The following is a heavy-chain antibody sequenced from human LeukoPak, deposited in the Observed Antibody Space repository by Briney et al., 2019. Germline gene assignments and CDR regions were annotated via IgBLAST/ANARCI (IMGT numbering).Heavy chain of an antibody. CDR2: IHHSGST. D-gene: IGHD1-1*01. J-gene: IGHJ4*02. CDR1: GGSISSSSYY. V-gene: IGHV4-39*02. CDR3: ATPPVQSGGVDY. Sequence: PSETLSLTCTVSGGSISSSSYYWGWIRQPPGKGLEWIGSIHHSGSTYYNPSLKSRVTISVDTSKNHFSLRLSSVTAADTAVYYCATPPVQSGGVDYWGQGTLVTVSS.